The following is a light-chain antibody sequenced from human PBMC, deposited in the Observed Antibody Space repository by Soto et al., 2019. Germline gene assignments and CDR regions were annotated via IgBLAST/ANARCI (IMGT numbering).Light chain of an antibody. CDR3: IQALQTQLT. CDR1: QSLLHSNGYNY. CDR2: LGS. V-gene: IGKV2-28*01. Sequence: DIVMTQSPLSLPVTPGEPASISCRSSQSLLHSNGYNYLDWYLQKPGQSPQLLIYLGSNRASGVPDRFSGSGSGTDFTLKISRVEAEDVGVYYCIQALQTQLTFGGGTKVDIK. J-gene: IGKJ4*01.